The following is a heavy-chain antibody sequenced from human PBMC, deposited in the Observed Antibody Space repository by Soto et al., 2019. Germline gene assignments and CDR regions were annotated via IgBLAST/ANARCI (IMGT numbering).Heavy chain of an antibody. CDR3: AKDRGIFYYYGSGSHYYYGMDV. V-gene: IGHV3-30*18. CDR1: GFTFSSYG. J-gene: IGHJ6*02. D-gene: IGHD3-10*01. Sequence: GGSLRLSCAASGFTFSSYGMHWVRQAPGKGLEWVAVISYDGSNKYYADSVKGRFTISRDNSKNTLYLQMNSLRAEDTAVYYCAKDRGIFYYYGSGSHYYYGMDVWGQGTTVTVSS. CDR2: ISYDGSNK.